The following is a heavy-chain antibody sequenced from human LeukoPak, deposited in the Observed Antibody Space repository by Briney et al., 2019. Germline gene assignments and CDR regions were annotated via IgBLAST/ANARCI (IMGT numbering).Heavy chain of an antibody. CDR2: IDSSGTIK. Sequence: GGSLSLSCEVSGLTFISYSFNWVGQAPGEGLGWVSYIDSSGTIKYYGNSVRGRFTISRDNDKNALFLQMDRLYAEDTAIYYCAIWVEPGQAAVVTAAGGYWGQGTLVTVSS. D-gene: IGHD2-21*02. V-gene: IGHV3-48*01. CDR1: GLTFISYS. CDR3: AIWVEPGQAAVVTAAGGY. J-gene: IGHJ4*02.